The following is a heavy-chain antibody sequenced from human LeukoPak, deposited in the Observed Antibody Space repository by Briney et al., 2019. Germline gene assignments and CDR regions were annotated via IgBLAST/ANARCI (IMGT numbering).Heavy chain of an antibody. CDR2: TYYRSKWYN. Sequence: SQTLSLTCAISGDSVSSNSAAWNWIRQPPSRGLEWLGRTYYRSKWYNDYAVSVKSRVTINPDTSKNQFSLQLNSVTPEDTAVYYCARGQYYYESSAYYYFDYWGQGTLVTVSS. CDR3: ARGQYYYESSAYYYFDY. V-gene: IGHV6-1*01. CDR1: GDSVSSNSAA. D-gene: IGHD3-22*01. J-gene: IGHJ4*02.